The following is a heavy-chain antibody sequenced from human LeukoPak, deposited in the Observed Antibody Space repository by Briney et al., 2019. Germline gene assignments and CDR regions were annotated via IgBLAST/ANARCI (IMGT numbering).Heavy chain of an antibody. CDR3: ARDSRGYYGSGSYYTTLTYYYYYMDV. D-gene: IGHD3-10*01. J-gene: IGHJ6*03. CDR2: IIPIFGTA. CDR1: GGTFSSYA. Sequence: ASVKVSCKASGGTFSSYAISWVRQAPGQGLEWMGGIIPIFGTANYAQKVQGRVTITADESTSTAYMELSSLRSEDTAVYYCARDSRGYYGSGSYYTTLTYYYYYMDVWGKGTTVTISS. V-gene: IGHV1-69*13.